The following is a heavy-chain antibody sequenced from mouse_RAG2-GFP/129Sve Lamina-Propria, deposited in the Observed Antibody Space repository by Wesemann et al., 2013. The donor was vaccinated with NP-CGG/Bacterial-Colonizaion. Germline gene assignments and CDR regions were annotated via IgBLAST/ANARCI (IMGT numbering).Heavy chain of an antibody. CDR2: IDPANGNT. J-gene: IGHJ3*01. CDR1: GFNIKDYY. Sequence: QSGAELVKPGASVKLSCTASGFNIKDYYMHWVKQRPEQGLEWIGRIDPANGNTKYAPKFQGKATITADTSSNTAYLQLSSLTSEDTAIYYCARDSNYVYWGQGTLVTVSA. D-gene: IGHD2-5*01. V-gene: IGHV14-3*01. CDR3: ARDSNYVY.